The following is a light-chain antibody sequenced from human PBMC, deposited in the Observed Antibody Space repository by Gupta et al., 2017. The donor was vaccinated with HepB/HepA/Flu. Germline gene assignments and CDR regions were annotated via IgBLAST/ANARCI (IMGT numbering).Light chain of an antibody. CDR3: SAYTSTSSVI. CDR1: SSDVGGYNY. CDR2: DVT. Sequence: QSALTQPASVSGSPGQPTTISCTGTSSDVGGYNYVSWYQQHPGKAPKLMISDVTNRPSGVSNRFSGSKSGNTASLTISGLQAEDDADYYCSAYTSTSSVIFGGGTKLTVL. J-gene: IGLJ2*01. V-gene: IGLV2-14*01.